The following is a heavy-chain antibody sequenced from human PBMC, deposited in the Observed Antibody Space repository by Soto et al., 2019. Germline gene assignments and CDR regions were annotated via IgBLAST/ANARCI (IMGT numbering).Heavy chain of an antibody. V-gene: IGHV3-23*01. D-gene: IGHD4-17*01. CDR2: ISGSGSST. Sequence: EVQLLESGGGLVQPGGSLRLSCAASGFTFRNYGMSWVRQAPGKGLEWVSAISGSGSSTYYADSVKGRFTISRDNSKNTLSLQMNSLRAEDTAVYYCAKERTVTTVVRQYDYWGQGTLVTVSS. CDR3: AKERTVTTVVRQYDY. J-gene: IGHJ4*02. CDR1: GFTFRNYG.